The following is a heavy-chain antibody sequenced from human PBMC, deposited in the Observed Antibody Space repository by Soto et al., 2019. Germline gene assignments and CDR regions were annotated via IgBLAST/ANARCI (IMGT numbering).Heavy chain of an antibody. CDR2: IYPGDSET. Sequence: GESLKISCKGSGYSFTNFWIGWVRQMPGKGLEWMGIIYPGDSETRYSPPFQGQATISADMSITTAYLQWSSLRASDTAMYYCARLRGREGYLSDYWGQGTLVTVSS. V-gene: IGHV5-51*01. J-gene: IGHJ4*02. CDR3: ARLRGREGYLSDY. CDR1: GYSFTNFW. D-gene: IGHD5-12*01.